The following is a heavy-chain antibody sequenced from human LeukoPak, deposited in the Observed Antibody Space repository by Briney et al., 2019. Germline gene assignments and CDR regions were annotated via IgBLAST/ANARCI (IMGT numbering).Heavy chain of an antibody. Sequence: GGSLRLSCAASRFTFSSYSMNWIRQAPGKGLEWVSYISSSGSTIYYADSVKGRFTISRDNSKNTLYLQMNSLRAEDTAVYYCVKAILTGYYRGYFDYWGQGTLVTVSS. CDR2: ISSSGSTI. J-gene: IGHJ4*02. D-gene: IGHD3-9*01. CDR3: VKAILTGYYRGYFDY. V-gene: IGHV3-48*01. CDR1: RFTFSSYS.